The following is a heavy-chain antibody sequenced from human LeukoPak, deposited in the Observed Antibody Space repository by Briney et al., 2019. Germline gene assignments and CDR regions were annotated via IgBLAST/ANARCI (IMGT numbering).Heavy chain of an antibody. CDR1: GYTFTNYY. D-gene: IGHD5-24*01. Sequence: GASVKVSCKASGYTFTNYYIHWVRQAPGQGLEWMGLINPGGDNTDYAQNFQGRVTMTRDTSTSTVYMGLSSLRSEDTAVYYCARIRDGYNDAYDIWSQGTMVIVSS. V-gene: IGHV1-46*01. CDR2: INPGGDNT. CDR3: ARIRDGYNDAYDI. J-gene: IGHJ3*02.